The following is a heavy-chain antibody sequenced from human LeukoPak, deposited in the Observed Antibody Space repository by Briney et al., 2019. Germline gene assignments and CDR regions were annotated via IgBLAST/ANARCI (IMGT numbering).Heavy chain of an antibody. Sequence: PGGSLRLSCAASGFTFSSYAMSWVRQAPGKGLEWVSAISGSGGSTYYADSVRGRFTISRDNSKNTLYLQMNSLRAEDTAVYYCAKDRRFRYYGMDVWGQGTTVTVSS. V-gene: IGHV3-23*01. CDR3: AKDRRFRYYGMDV. J-gene: IGHJ6*02. CDR1: GFTFSSYA. CDR2: ISGSGGST.